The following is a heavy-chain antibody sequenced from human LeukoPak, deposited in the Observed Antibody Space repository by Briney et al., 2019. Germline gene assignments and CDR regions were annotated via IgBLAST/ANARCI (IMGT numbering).Heavy chain of an antibody. V-gene: IGHV1-18*01. D-gene: IGHD2-2*01. CDR2: ISAYNGNT. CDR3: ARCPIVVVPAAIFGYYMDV. CDR1: GYTFTSYG. Sequence: ASVNVSCKASGYTFTSYGISWVRQAPGQGLEWMGWISAYNGNTNYAQKLQGRVTMTTDTSTSTAYMELRSLRSDDTAVYYCARCPIVVVPAAIFGYYMDVWGKGTTVTVSS. J-gene: IGHJ6*03.